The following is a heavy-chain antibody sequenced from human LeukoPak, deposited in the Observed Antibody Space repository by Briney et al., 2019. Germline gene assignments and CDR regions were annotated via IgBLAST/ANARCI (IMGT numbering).Heavy chain of an antibody. D-gene: IGHD1-26*01. CDR2: IYHSGST. J-gene: IGHJ2*01. CDR3: ARDRVGATSDWYFDL. Sequence: SQTLSLTCTVSGGSISNGAYYWSWIRQHPGKGLEWIGYIYHSGSTYYNPSLRSRVTISVDTSKNQFSLKLSSVTAADTAVYYCARDRVGATSDWYFDLWGRGTLVTVSS. V-gene: IGHV4-31*03. CDR1: GGSISNGAYY.